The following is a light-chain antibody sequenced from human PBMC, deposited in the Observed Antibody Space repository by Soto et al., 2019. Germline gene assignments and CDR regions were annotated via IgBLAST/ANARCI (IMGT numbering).Light chain of an antibody. CDR3: QQYGSSSWT. CDR2: GAS. J-gene: IGKJ1*01. CDR1: QSVSSSY. V-gene: IGKV3-20*01. Sequence: EIVLTQSPGTLSLSPGERATLSCRASQSVSSSYLAWYQQKLGQAPRLLIYGASSRATGIPDRFSGSGSGTDFTLTISRLEPEEFAVYYCQQYGSSSWTFGQGTKVEIK.